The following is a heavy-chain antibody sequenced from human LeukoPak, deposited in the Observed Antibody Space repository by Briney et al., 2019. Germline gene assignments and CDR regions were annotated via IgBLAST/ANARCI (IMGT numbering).Heavy chain of an antibody. J-gene: IGHJ6*02. D-gene: IGHD3-9*01. Sequence: EASVKVSCKASGYTFTGYYMHWVRQAPGQGLEWMGWINPNSGGTNYAQKFQGWVTMTRDTSISTAYMELSRLRSDDTAVYYCARGGDYDILTGPLPYYYYGMDVWGQGTTVTVSS. CDR2: INPNSGGT. V-gene: IGHV1-2*04. CDR1: GYTFTGYY. CDR3: ARGGDYDILTGPLPYYYYGMDV.